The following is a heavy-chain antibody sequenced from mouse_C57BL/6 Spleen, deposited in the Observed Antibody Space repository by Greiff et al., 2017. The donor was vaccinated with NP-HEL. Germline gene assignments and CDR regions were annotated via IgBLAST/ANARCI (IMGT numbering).Heavy chain of an antibody. CDR1: GFTFSDYG. Sequence: EVMLVESGGGLVQPGGSLKLSCAASGFTFSDYGMAWVRQAPRKGPEWVAFISNLAYSIYYADTVTGRFTISRENAKNTLYLEMSSLRSEDTAMYYCARQGGSYAMDYWGQGTSVTVSS. CDR2: ISNLAYSI. CDR3: ARQGGSYAMDY. J-gene: IGHJ4*01. V-gene: IGHV5-15*01.